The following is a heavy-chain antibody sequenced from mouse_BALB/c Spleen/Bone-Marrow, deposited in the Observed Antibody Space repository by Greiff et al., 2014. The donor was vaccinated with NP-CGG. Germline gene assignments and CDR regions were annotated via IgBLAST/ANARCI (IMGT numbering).Heavy chain of an antibody. D-gene: IGHD2-4*01. CDR2: IDTSDSYT. CDR1: GYTFTDNW. V-gene: IGHV1-69*01. J-gene: IGHJ4*01. CDR3: ARGGHDFSLDY. Sequence: QVQLQQSGAELGMSGASVKMSCKASGYTFTDNWIYWVKQRPGQGLEWIGAIDTSDSYTNFNQKFVGKASLTVDASSSTAYMQVSSLTSDDSAVYYCARGGHDFSLDYWGQGTSVTVSS.